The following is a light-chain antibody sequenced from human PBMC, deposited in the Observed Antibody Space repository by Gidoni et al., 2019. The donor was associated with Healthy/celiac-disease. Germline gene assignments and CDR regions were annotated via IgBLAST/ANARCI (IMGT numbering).Light chain of an antibody. V-gene: IGKV3-11*01. J-gene: IGKJ4*01. CDR2: DAS. CDR1: QSVSSY. Sequence: EIVLTQSPATLSLSPGERATLTCRASQSVSSYLDWYQQKPGQAPRLLIYDASNRATGIPSRFSGSGSGTDFTLTISSLEPEDFAVYYCQQRGNWPLTFGGGTKVEIK. CDR3: QQRGNWPLT.